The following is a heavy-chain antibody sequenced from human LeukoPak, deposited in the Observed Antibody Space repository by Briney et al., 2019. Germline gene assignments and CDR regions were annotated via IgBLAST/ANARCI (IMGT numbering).Heavy chain of an antibody. D-gene: IGHD2-15*01. CDR2: IIPIFGTA. V-gene: IGHV1-69*06. CDR1: GGTFSSYA. J-gene: IGHJ6*02. Sequence: ASVKVSCKASGGTFSSYAISWVRQAPGQGLEWMGGIIPIFGTANYAQKFQGRVTMTEDTSTDTAYMELSSLRSEDTAVYYCATDTPSYYSYYGMDVWGQGTTVTVSS. CDR3: ATDTPSYYSYYGMDV.